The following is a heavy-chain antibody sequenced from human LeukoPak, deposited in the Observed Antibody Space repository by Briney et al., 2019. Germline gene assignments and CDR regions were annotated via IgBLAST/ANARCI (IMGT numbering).Heavy chain of an antibody. J-gene: IGHJ4*02. CDR1: GGSFSGCY. Sequence: SETLSLTCAVYGGSFSGCYWSWIRQPPGRGLEWIGEISLAGQTNYNPSLNGRVTMSLDKSSNQLSLHLTSVTAADTATYYCSRESGPFCPFGYWGQGTLVIVSS. CDR2: ISLAGQT. V-gene: IGHV4-34*01. CDR3: SRESGPFCPFGY. D-gene: IGHD1-26*01.